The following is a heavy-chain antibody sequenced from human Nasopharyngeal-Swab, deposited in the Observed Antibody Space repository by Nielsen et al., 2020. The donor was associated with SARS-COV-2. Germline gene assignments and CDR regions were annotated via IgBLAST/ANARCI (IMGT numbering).Heavy chain of an antibody. D-gene: IGHD6-13*01. Sequence: GESLKISCAASGFTFSSYAMHWVRQAPGKGLEWVAVISYDGSNKYYAGSVKGRFTISRDNSKNTLYLQMNSLRAEDTAVYYCASEEMAAAYLSFDYWGQGTLVTVPS. CDR2: ISYDGSNK. J-gene: IGHJ4*02. V-gene: IGHV3-30-3*01. CDR3: ASEEMAAAYLSFDY. CDR1: GFTFSSYA.